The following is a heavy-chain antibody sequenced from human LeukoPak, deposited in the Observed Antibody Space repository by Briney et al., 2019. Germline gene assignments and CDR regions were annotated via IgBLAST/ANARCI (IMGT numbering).Heavy chain of an antibody. V-gene: IGHV3-48*01. D-gene: IGHD6-13*01. Sequence: GGSLRLSCAASGFTFSSYSMNWVRQAPGKGLEWVSYISSSSSTIYYADSVKGRFTISRDNAKNSLYLQMNSLRAEDTAVYYCARWGLGSSWDVFENWGQGTLVTVSS. CDR3: ARWGLGSSWDVFEN. CDR2: ISSSSSTI. CDR1: GFTFSSYS. J-gene: IGHJ4*02.